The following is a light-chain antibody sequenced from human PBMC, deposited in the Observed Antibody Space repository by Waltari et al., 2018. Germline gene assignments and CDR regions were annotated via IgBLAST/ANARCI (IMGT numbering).Light chain of an antibody. J-gene: IGKJ2*01. V-gene: IGKV3-20*01. CDR2: GAS. CDR1: QRLGKNY. Sequence: IVLTQSPGTLSLSPGDRASLSCKASQRLGKNYVAWYQHKPGQAPRLVIYGASSRAAGIPARFSGSGSGTDFTLTISRLEPEDFAVYYCQQYASSVLYTFGQGTKLEIK. CDR3: QQYASSVLYT.